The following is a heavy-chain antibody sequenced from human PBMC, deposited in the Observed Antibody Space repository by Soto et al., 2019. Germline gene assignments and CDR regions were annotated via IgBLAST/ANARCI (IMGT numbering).Heavy chain of an antibody. Sequence: QVQLVQSGAEVKKPGSSVKVSCKASGGTFSSYAISWVRQAPGQGLEWMGGIIPIFGTANYAQKFQGRVTITADESTSTAYMELSSMRSEDTAVYYCARDRDGSSWRYYFDYWGQGTLVTVSS. V-gene: IGHV1-69*12. J-gene: IGHJ4*02. CDR3: ARDRDGSSWRYYFDY. D-gene: IGHD6-13*01. CDR2: IIPIFGTA. CDR1: GGTFSSYA.